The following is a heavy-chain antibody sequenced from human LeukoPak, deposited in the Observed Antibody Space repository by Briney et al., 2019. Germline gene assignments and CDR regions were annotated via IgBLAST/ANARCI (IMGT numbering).Heavy chain of an antibody. CDR2: ISYDGSDK. Sequence: GGSLRLSCAAAGFTFKSYGMHWVRQAPGKGLEWVAAISYDGSDKYYVDSVKGRFTISRDNSKNTLYLQMDSLKSEDTAVYYCATGYSVEMATMPDWGQGTLVTVPS. D-gene: IGHD5-24*01. J-gene: IGHJ4*02. CDR3: ATGYSVEMATMPD. V-gene: IGHV3-30*03. CDR1: GFTFKSYG.